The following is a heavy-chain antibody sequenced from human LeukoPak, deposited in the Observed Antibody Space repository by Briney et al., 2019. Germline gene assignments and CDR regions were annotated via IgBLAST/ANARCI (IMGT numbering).Heavy chain of an antibody. J-gene: IGHJ3*02. V-gene: IGHV1-18*01. CDR2: ISAYNGNT. CDR1: GYTFTSYG. Sequence: ASVTVSCKASGYTFTSYGISWVRQAPGQGVEGMGWISAYNGNTNYAQKLQGRVTMTTDTSTSTAYMELRSLRSDDTAVYYCGSRWFGENAFDIWGQGTMVTVSS. D-gene: IGHD3-10*01. CDR3: GSRWFGENAFDI.